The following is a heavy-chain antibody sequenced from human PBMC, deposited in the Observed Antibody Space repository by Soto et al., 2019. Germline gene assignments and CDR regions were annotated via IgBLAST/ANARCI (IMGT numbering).Heavy chain of an antibody. Sequence: QLQLQESGSGLVKPSQTLSLTCAVSGGSISSGGYSWSWIRQPPGKGLEWIGYMYHSGSTSYNPSLMIRVTRSIDRSKNQFSLKLSSVTAADTAVYYCARVPDYWSPRILVTVSS. J-gene: IGHJ4*02. CDR2: MYHSGST. V-gene: IGHV4-30-2*01. CDR3: ARVPDY. CDR1: GGSISSGGYS. D-gene: IGHD2-2*01.